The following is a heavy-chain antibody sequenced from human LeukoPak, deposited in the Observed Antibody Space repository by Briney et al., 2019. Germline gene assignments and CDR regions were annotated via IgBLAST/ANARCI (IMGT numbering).Heavy chain of an antibody. J-gene: IGHJ4*02. CDR3: ARTYTAMGEQRTYYFDY. Sequence: SSETLSLTCTVSGGSISSYYWSWIRQPPGKGLEWIGYIYYSGSTNYNPSLKSRVTISVDTSKNQFSLKLSSVTAADTAVYYCARTYTAMGEQRTYYFDYWGQGTLVTVSS. D-gene: IGHD5-18*01. CDR2: IYYSGST. CDR1: GGSISSYY. V-gene: IGHV4-59*12.